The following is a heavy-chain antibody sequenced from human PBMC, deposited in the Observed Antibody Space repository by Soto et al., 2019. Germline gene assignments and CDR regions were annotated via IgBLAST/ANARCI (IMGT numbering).Heavy chain of an antibody. V-gene: IGHV3-20*01. CDR3: ARDAAGGSVNWFVS. CDR2: INWNGGST. D-gene: IGHD2-15*01. Sequence: GGSLRLSCAASGFTFDDYGMSWVRQAPGKWLEWVSGINWNGGSTGYADSVKGRFTISRDNAKNSLYLQMNSLRAEDTALYHWARDAAGGSVNWFVSWGQGILITVSS. CDR1: GFTFDDYG. J-gene: IGHJ5*01.